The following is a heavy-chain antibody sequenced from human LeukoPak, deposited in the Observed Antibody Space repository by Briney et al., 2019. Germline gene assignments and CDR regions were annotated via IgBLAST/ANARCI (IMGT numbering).Heavy chain of an antibody. CDR1: GFTFSTHG. CDR3: ARTTPVPVAIRGNYFYYGVDV. CDR2: IRTSSSTI. D-gene: IGHD2-2*02. V-gene: IGHV3-48*02. Sequence: GGSLRLSCGASGFTFSTHGLNWVRQAPGKGLEWISYIRTSSSTIFYADSVKGRFSISRDNAKNSLCLQMNSLRDEDTAVYYCARTTPVPVAIRGNYFYYGVDVWGQGTTVTVSS. J-gene: IGHJ6*02.